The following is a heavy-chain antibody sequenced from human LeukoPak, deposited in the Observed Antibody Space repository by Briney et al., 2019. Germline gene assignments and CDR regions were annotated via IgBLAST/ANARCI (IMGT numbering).Heavy chain of an antibody. J-gene: IGHJ3*02. D-gene: IGHD6-25*01. CDR2: IYSGGSA. CDR1: GFTVSSNY. Sequence: GGSLRLSCAASGFTVSSNYMSWVRQAPGKGLEWVSVIYSGGSAYYADSVKGRFTISRDNSKNSLYLQMNSLRAEDTAVYYCARLGSSDGAFDIWGQGTMATVSS. CDR3: ARLGSSDGAFDI. V-gene: IGHV3-66*04.